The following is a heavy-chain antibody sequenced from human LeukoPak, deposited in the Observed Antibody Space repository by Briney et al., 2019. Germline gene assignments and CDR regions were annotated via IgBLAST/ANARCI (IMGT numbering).Heavy chain of an antibody. CDR2: ISYDGSNK. D-gene: IGHD3-10*01. V-gene: IGHV3-30*01. CDR3: ARTITMVRGVNSYMDV. CDR1: GFTFSSYA. J-gene: IGHJ6*03. Sequence: GGSLRLSCAASGFTFSSYAMHWVRQAPGKGLEWVAVISYDGSNKYYADSVKGRFTISRDNSKNTLYLQMNSLRAEDTAVYYCARTITMVRGVNSYMDVWGKGTTVTVSS.